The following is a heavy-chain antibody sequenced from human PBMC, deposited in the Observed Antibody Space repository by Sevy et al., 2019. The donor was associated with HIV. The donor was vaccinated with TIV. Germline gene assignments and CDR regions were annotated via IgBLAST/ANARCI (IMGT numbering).Heavy chain of an antibody. J-gene: IGHJ4*02. Sequence: GGSLRLSCAASGFTFDDYGMSWVRQAPGKGLEWVSGINWNVGSTGYADSVKGRFTISRDNAKNSLYLQMNSLRAEDTALYYCARDRPYMITFGGVIPYYFDYWGQGTLVTVSS. CDR2: INWNVGST. CDR3: ARDRPYMITFGGVIPYYFDY. CDR1: GFTFDDYG. D-gene: IGHD3-16*02. V-gene: IGHV3-20*04.